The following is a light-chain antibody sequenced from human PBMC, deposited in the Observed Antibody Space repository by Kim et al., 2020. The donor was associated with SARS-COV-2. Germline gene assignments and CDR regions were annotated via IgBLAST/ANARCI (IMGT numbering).Light chain of an antibody. Sequence: EPASISCRSRQGPRYSIGFNYLDWYLQKPGQSPQLLIYLGSNRASGAPDRFSGSVSGTDFTLKISRVEAEDVVVYYCMLTLQTPRTFGQGTKLEI. CDR2: LGS. CDR3: MLTLQTPRT. V-gene: IGKV2-28*01. CDR1: QGPRYSIGFNY. J-gene: IGKJ2*01.